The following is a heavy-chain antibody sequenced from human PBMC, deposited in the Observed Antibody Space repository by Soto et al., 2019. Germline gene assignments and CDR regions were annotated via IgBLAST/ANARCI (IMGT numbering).Heavy chain of an antibody. Sequence: EVHLVESGGGLVKPGGSLRLSCAVSGFTFSTCTMNWVRQAPGKGLEWVSSISPSTSHIYYADSVKGRFTISRDNAKNSLFMQMNSLRAEDPAVYYCSGGSGGACHQNYGMDVWGQGTTVTVSS. CDR3: SGGSGGACHQNYGMDV. CDR2: ISPSTSHI. J-gene: IGHJ6*02. V-gene: IGHV3-21*01. D-gene: IGHD2-15*01. CDR1: GFTFSTCT.